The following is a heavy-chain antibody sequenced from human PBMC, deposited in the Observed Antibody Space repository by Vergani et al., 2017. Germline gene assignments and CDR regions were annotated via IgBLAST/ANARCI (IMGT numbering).Heavy chain of an antibody. CDR2: TWYDGNNK. CDR3: ARDLRLLYNRFDP. CDR1: GVTFTQYG. Sequence: QVQSVESGGGVVQPGRSLRLSCAASGVTFTQYGMHWVRQAPGKGLEWVAVTWYDGNNKQDADSVKGRFTISRDNFKSTMYLQMNSLRDEDTGVYYSARDLRLLYNRFDPWGQGTLVTVSS. V-gene: IGHV3-33*01. D-gene: IGHD1-14*01. J-gene: IGHJ5*02.